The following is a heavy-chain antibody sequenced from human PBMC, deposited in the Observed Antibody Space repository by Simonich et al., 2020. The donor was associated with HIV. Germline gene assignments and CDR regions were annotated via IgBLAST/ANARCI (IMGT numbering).Heavy chain of an antibody. D-gene: IGHD1-1*01. Sequence: QVQLQQWGAGLLKPSETLSLTCAVYGGSFSSYYWSWIRQPPGKGLEWIGEIYHSGTTNYTPSLKSRVTISVDTSKNQFSLKLNSVTAADTAVYYCARETKGGTSPLAFDAFDIWGQGTMVTVSS. J-gene: IGHJ3*02. CDR2: IYHSGTT. V-gene: IGHV4-34*01. CDR1: GGSFSSYY. CDR3: ARETKGGTSPLAFDAFDI.